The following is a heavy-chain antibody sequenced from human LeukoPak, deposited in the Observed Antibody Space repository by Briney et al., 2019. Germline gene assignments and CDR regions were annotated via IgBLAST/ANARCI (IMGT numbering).Heavy chain of an antibody. D-gene: IGHD6-19*01. Sequence: HPGGSLRLSCVASGFTFSTYGMHWVRRAPGKGLEWVAVMSYDGSNIYYADSVKGRFTISRDNSKNTLYLQMNSLRTEDTAMYYCARAGGSGWWYPRSSEDYNWFDPWGQGTLVTVSS. V-gene: IGHV3-30*03. J-gene: IGHJ5*02. CDR1: GFTFSTYG. CDR3: ARAGGSGWWYPRSSEDYNWFDP. CDR2: MSYDGSNI.